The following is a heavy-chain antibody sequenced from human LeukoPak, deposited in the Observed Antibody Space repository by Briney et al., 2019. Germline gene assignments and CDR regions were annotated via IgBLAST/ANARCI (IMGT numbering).Heavy chain of an antibody. J-gene: IGHJ3*02. V-gene: IGHV3-13*01. D-gene: IGHD6-25*01. CDR1: RFTFSTYD. CDR2: IGTSDDT. CDR3: VGGASSGFDI. Sequence: GGSLRLPCVATRFTFSTYDFHWVRQARGKGLEWVSSIGTSDDTYYAGSVKGRFSISRENGKNSLYLQMNSLKAGDTALYYCVGGASSGFDIWGQGTMVTVSS.